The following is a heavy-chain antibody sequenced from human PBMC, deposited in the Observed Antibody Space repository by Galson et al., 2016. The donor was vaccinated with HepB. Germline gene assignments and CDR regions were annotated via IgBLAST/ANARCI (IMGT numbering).Heavy chain of an antibody. Sequence: SLRLSCAASGFTFSSYAMNWVRQALGKGLEWISYIYISGGGINYSDSVKGRFTISRDNAKNSLYLQMNSLRDEDTAVYYCVTDFWPTDVGWGHGTTVIVSS. CDR1: GFTFSSYA. V-gene: IGHV3-48*02. CDR3: VTDFWPTDVG. D-gene: IGHD3-3*01. J-gene: IGHJ6*02. CDR2: IYISGGGI.